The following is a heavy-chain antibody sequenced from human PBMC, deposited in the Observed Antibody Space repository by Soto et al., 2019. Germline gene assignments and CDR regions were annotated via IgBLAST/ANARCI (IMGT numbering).Heavy chain of an antibody. D-gene: IGHD6-6*01. CDR1: GFTFSSYW. Sequence: PGGSLRLSCAASGFTFSSYWMHWVRQAPGKGLVWVSRINSDGSSTSYADSVKGRFTISRDNAKNTLYLQMNSLRAEDTAVYYCARDMYSSSSPFENYYGMDVWGQGTTVTVSS. V-gene: IGHV3-74*01. CDR3: ARDMYSSSSPFENYYGMDV. CDR2: INSDGSST. J-gene: IGHJ6*02.